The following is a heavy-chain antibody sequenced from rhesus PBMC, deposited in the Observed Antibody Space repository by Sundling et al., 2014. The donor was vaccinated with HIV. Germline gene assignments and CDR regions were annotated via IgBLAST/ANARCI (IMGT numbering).Heavy chain of an antibody. CDR2: INSGGGST. Sequence: EVQLVETGGGLVQPWGSLKLSCAASGFTFSSYGMSWVRQAPGKGLEWVSAINSGGGSTYYADSVKGRFTISRDNSKNTLSLQMNSLRAEDTAVYYCATWGDSLDVWGRGVLVTVSS. V-gene: IGHV3S42*01. D-gene: IGHD1-38*01. CDR1: GFTFSSYG. J-gene: IGHJ5-2*02. CDR3: ATWGDSLDV.